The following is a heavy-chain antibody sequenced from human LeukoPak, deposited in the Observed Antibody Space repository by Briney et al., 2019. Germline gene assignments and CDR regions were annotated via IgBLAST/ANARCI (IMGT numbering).Heavy chain of an antibody. V-gene: IGHV3-13*01. CDR1: GFTFSSYD. Sequence: GGSLRLSCAASGFTFSSYDMHWVRQTTGKGLEWVSGIGTAGATYYPGSVKGRFTISREDAKNSLYLQMNNLRAGDTAVYYCARATAGFDYWGQGTLVTVSS. CDR3: ARATAGFDY. CDR2: IGTAGAT. J-gene: IGHJ4*02.